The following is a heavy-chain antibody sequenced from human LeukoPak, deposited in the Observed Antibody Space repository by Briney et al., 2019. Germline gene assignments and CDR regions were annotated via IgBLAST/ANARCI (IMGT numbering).Heavy chain of an antibody. CDR3: ATVEGNYGH. V-gene: IGHV3-72*01. CDR2: ARNKPKGYTT. D-gene: IGHD1-7*01. Sequence: GGSLRLSCEVYGFTFSDHYMVWVRQAPGKGLEWVGRARNKPKGYTTVYAASAKGRFTISRDDSNDSLYLQMNSLKTDDTAVYYCATVEGNYGHWGQGTLVTVSS. CDR1: GFTFSDHY. J-gene: IGHJ1*01.